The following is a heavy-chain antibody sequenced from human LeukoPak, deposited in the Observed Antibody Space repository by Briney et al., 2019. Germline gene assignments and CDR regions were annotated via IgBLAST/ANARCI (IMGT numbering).Heavy chain of an antibody. J-gene: IGHJ4*02. CDR3: ARSGRGDYENY. CDR2: IITIFGTA. Sequence: AVRVSSKASGGTFIIYAGSWVRQAPGQGREWMGGIITIFGTANYAQKFQGRVTITADKSTSTAYMELSSLRSEDTAVYYCARSGRGDYENYWGQGTLVTVSS. CDR1: GGTFIIYA. D-gene: IGHD4-17*01. V-gene: IGHV1-69*06.